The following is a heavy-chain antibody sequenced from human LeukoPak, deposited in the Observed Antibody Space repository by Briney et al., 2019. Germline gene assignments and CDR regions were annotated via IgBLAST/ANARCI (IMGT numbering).Heavy chain of an antibody. CDR3: ARDPRSPQDGDY. CDR1: GYTFTSYD. D-gene: IGHD1-26*01. V-gene: IGHV1-8*01. CDR2: MNPNSGNT. J-gene: IGHJ4*02. Sequence: ASVKVSCKASGYTFTSYDINWVRQATGQGLEWMGWMNPNSGNTGYAQKFQGRVTMTRNTSISTAYMELSSLRSEDTAVYYCARDPRSPQDGDYWGQGTLVTVSS.